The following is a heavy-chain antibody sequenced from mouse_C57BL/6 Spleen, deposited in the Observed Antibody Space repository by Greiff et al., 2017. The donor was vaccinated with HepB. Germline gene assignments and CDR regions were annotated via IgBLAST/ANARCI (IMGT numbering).Heavy chain of an antibody. V-gene: IGHV1-69*01. CDR2: IDPSDSYT. D-gene: IGHD2-3*01. CDR3: AIAPIYDGYYVLYYFDY. CDR1: GYTFTSYW. J-gene: IGHJ2*01. Sequence: VQLQQSGAELVIPGASVKLSCKASGYTFTSYWMHWVKQRPGQGLEWIGEIDPSDSYTNYNQKFKGKSTLTVDKSSSTAYMQLSSLTSEASAVYYCAIAPIYDGYYVLYYFDYWGQGTTLTVSS.